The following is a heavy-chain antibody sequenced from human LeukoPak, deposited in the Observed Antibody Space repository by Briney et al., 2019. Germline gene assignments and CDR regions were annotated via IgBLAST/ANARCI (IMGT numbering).Heavy chain of an antibody. CDR2: IYHSGST. CDR3: ARIITMIRGERSGYFAS. CDR1: GYGISSDYY. Sequence: PSETLSLTCAVSGYGISSDYYCGWIRQPPGKGLEWMASIYHSGSTYYNPSLKNRVTISVDTSKSQLSLELISVTAADTAVYYCARIITMIRGERSGYFASWGQGTLVTVSS. V-gene: IGHV4-38-2*01. D-gene: IGHD3-10*01. J-gene: IGHJ4*02.